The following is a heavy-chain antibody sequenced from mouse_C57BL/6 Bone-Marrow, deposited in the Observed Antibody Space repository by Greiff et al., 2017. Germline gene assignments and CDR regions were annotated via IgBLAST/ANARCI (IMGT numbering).Heavy chain of an antibody. V-gene: IGHV1-81*01. CDR2: IYPRSGNT. Sequence: LQESGAELARPGASVKLSCKASGYTFTSYGISWVKQRTGQSLEWIGEIYPRSGNTYYNEKFKGKATLTADKSSSTAYMELRSLTSEDSAVYFCAVTGLYWYFDVWGTGTTVTVSS. D-gene: IGHD4-1*01. CDR3: AVTGLYWYFDV. CDR1: GYTFTSYG. J-gene: IGHJ1*03.